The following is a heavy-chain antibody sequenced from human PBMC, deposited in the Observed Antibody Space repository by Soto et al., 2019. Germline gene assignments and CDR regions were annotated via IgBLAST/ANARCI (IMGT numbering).Heavy chain of an antibody. J-gene: IGHJ6*02. D-gene: IGHD4-17*01. V-gene: IGHV3-48*02. CDR3: ARDPANAKDYGDYYYYYGMDV. Sequence: EVQLVESGGGLVQPGGSLRLSCAASGFTFSSYSMNWVRQAPGKGLEWVSYISSSSTIYYADSVKGRFTISRDNAKNSLYLQMNSLRDEDTAVYYYARDPANAKDYGDYYYYYGMDVWGQGTTVTVSS. CDR1: GFTFSSYS. CDR2: ISSSSTI.